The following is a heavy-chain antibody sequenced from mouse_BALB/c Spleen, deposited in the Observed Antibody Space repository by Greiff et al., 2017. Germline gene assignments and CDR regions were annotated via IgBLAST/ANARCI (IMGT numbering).Heavy chain of an antibody. D-gene: IGHD2-3*01. CDR2: ILPGSGST. V-gene: IGHV1-9*01. CDR3: ARSGYYDYAMDY. CDR1: GYTFSSYW. Sequence: VQLQQSGAELMTPGASVKISCKASGYTFSSYWIEWVKQRPGHGLEWIGEILPGSGSTSYNEKFKGKATFTADTSSNTAYMQLSSLTSEDSAVYYCARSGYYDYAMDYWGQGTSVTVSS. J-gene: IGHJ4*01.